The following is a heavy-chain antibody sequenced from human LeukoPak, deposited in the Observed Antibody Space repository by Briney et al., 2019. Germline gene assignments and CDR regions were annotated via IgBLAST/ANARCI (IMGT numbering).Heavy chain of an antibody. CDR1: GYTFTSYG. CDR3: ARATYYYDSSGYYEYYYYFYMDV. CDR2: ISAYNGNT. J-gene: IGHJ6*03. D-gene: IGHD3-22*01. V-gene: IGHV1-18*01. Sequence: GASVKVSCKASGYTFTSYGISWVRQAPGQGLEWMGWISAYNGNTNYAQKPQGRVTMTTDTSTSTAYMELRSLRSDDTAVYYCARATYYYDSSGYYEYYYYFYMDVWGKGTTVTVSS.